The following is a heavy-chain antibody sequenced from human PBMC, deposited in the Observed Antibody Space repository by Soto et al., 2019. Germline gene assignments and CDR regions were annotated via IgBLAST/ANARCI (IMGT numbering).Heavy chain of an antibody. CDR2: IIPIFGTA. CDR3: ARDQVTMVRGVITGWFDP. CDR1: GGTFSSYA. V-gene: IGHV1-69*06. D-gene: IGHD3-10*01. Sequence: QVQLVQSGAEVKKPGSSVKVSCKASGGTFSSYAISWVRQAPGQGLEWMGGIIPIFGTANYAQKFQGRVTITADKSTSTAYMELSSVRSEDTAVYYCARDQVTMVRGVITGWFDPWGQGTLVTVSS. J-gene: IGHJ5*02.